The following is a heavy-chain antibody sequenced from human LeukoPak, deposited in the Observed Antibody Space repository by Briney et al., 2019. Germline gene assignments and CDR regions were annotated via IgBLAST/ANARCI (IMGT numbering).Heavy chain of an antibody. J-gene: IGHJ4*02. CDR2: ISGSGGST. CDR1: GFTFSSYA. Sequence: GGSLRLSCAASGFTFSSYAMSWVRQAPGKGLEWVSAISGSGGSTYYADSVKGRFTISRDNSKNTLYLQMNSLRAEDTAVYYCAKGGEYYDILTGSSLGYWGQGTLVTVSS. V-gene: IGHV3-23*01. D-gene: IGHD3-9*01. CDR3: AKGGEYYDILTGSSLGY.